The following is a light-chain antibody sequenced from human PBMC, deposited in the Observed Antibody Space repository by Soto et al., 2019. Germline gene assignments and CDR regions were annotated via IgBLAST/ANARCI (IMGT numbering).Light chain of an antibody. CDR2: GNY. V-gene: IGLV1-40*01. Sequence: QAVVTQPPSVSGAPGQRVTISCTGSRSNIGADYDVHWYQQLPGTAPKLLMYGNYNRPSGVPDRFSGSKSGTSASLAITGLQAEDEADYYCQSYDNSLSGVVFGGGTKLTVL. J-gene: IGLJ2*01. CDR1: RSNIGADYD. CDR3: QSYDNSLSGVV.